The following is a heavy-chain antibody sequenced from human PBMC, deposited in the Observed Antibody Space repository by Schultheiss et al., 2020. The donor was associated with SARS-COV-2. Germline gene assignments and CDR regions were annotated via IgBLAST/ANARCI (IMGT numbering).Heavy chain of an antibody. CDR2: ISYDGSNK. Sequence: GESLKISCAASGFTFSSHALHWVRQAPGKGLEWVAVISYDGSNKYYADSVKGRFTISRDDSKNTLYLQMDSLRTEDTAVYYCARDSTLNYYDSIGYPDYWGQGTLVTVAS. D-gene: IGHD3-22*01. CDR3: ARDSTLNYYDSIGYPDY. J-gene: IGHJ4*02. V-gene: IGHV3-30*01. CDR1: GFTFSSHA.